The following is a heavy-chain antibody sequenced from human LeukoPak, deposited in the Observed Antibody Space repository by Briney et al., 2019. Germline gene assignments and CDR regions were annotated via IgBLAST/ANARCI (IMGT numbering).Heavy chain of an antibody. D-gene: IGHD3-10*01. J-gene: IGHJ5*02. V-gene: IGHV1-69*01. CDR3: AREYYYGSGIPLLFDP. Sequence: SVKVSCKASGGTFSSYAISWVRQAPGQGLEWMGGIIPIFGTATYAQKFQGRVTITADESTSTAYMELSSLRSEDTAVYYCAREYYYGSGIPLLFDPWGQGTLVTVSS. CDR2: IIPIFGTA. CDR1: GGTFSSYA.